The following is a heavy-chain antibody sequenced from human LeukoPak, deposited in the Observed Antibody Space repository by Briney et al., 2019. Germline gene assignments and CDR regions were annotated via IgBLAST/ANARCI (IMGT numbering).Heavy chain of an antibody. J-gene: IGHJ5*02. Sequence: SETLSLTCAVYGESFSAYSWNWIRHSPGKGLEWIGEINHSGSTNYNPSLKSRVTISVDTSKNQTSKRQFSLKLNSVTAADTAVYYCTRERSTPGINWFDPWGQGTLVTVSS. CDR3: TRERSTPGINWFDP. CDR2: INHSGST. CDR1: GESFSAYS. D-gene: IGHD2-2*01. V-gene: IGHV4-34*01.